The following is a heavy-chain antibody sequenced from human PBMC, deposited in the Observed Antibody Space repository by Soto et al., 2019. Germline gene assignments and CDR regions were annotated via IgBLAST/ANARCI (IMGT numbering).Heavy chain of an antibody. CDR1: GFTFGDYT. D-gene: IGHD3-22*01. J-gene: IGHJ4*02. CDR2: IRSRAYGGTT. CDR3: ARSYDSSGYYRAPVDF. V-gene: IGHV3-49*01. Sequence: GGSLRLSCTTSGFTFGDYTVNWFRQAPGTGLEWVGFIRSRAYGGTTQYAASVKGRFTVSRDGSKSVAYLQMNSLGSEDAAVYYCARSYDSSGYYRAPVDFWGQGTLVTV.